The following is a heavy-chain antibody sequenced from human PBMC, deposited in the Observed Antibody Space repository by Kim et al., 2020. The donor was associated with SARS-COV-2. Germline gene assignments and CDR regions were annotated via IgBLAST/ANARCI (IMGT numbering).Heavy chain of an antibody. J-gene: IGHJ4*02. CDR2: IYYSGST. Sequence: SETLSLTCTVSGGSISSYYWNWIRQPPGKGLEWIGYIYYSGSTNYNPSLKSRVTISVDTSKNQFSLKLSSVTAADTAVYYCASLGDSSAYYSITYWGEGTLVTVSS. CDR3: ASLGDSSAYYSITY. D-gene: IGHD3-22*01. V-gene: IGHV4-59*08. CDR1: GGSISSYY.